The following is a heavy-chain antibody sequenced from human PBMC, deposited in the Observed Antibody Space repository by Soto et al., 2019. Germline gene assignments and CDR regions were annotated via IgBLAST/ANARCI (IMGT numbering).Heavy chain of an antibody. V-gene: IGHV1-8*01. Sequence: QVQLVQSGAEVKKPGASVKVSCKASGYTFTSYDINCVRQATGQGLEWMGWMNPNRGNTGYAQKFQGRVTMTRNSSLSTAYMELSSLRSEDTAVYYCARGNVEYYDFWSGYYTGAYNWFDPWGQGTLVTVSS. D-gene: IGHD3-3*01. CDR2: MNPNRGNT. CDR3: ARGNVEYYDFWSGYYTGAYNWFDP. CDR1: GYTFTSYD. J-gene: IGHJ5*02.